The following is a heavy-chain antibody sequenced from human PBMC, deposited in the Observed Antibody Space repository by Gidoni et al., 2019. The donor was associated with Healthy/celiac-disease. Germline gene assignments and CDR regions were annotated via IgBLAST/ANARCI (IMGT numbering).Heavy chain of an antibody. V-gene: IGHV4-59*01. Sequence: QVQLQESGPGLVKPSETLSLTCTVSGGSISSYYWSWIRQPPGKGLEWIGYIYYSGSTNYNPSLKSRVTISVDTSKNQFSLKLSSVTAADTAVYYCARVGPPHVYCGGDCYSYGMDVWGQGTTVTVSS. J-gene: IGHJ6*02. CDR1: GGSISSYY. D-gene: IGHD2-21*01. CDR3: ARVGPPHVYCGGDCYSYGMDV. CDR2: IYYSGST.